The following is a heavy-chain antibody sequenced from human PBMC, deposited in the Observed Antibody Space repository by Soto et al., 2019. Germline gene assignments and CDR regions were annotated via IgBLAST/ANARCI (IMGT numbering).Heavy chain of an antibody. J-gene: IGHJ6*02. CDR1: GYTFTSYG. CDR3: AREEGADVLLWFGEGSYYYYGMDV. Sequence: ASVKVSCKASGYTFTSYGISWVRQAPGQGLEWMGWISAYNGNTNYAQKLQGRVTMTTDTSTGTAYMELRSLRSDDTAVYYCAREEGADVLLWFGEGSYYYYGMDVWGQGTTVTVSS. CDR2: ISAYNGNT. D-gene: IGHD3-10*01. V-gene: IGHV1-18*01.